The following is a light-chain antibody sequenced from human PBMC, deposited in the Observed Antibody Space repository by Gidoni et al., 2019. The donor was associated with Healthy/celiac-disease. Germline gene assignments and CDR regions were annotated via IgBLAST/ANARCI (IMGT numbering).Light chain of an antibody. V-gene: IGKV4-1*01. Sequence: DIVMTQSPDSLAVSLGERATNNKNYLAWYQQKPGQPPKLLIYWASTRESGVPDRFSGSGSGTDFTLTISSLQAEDVAVYYCQQYYSTSWTFXQXTKVEIK. CDR3: QQYYSTSWT. CDR1: NKNY. J-gene: IGKJ1*01. CDR2: WAS.